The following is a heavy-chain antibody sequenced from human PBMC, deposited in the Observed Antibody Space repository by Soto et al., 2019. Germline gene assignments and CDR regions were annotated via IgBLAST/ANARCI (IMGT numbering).Heavy chain of an antibody. V-gene: IGHV3-30*04. Sequence: GGSLRLSCAASGFTFSSFVMHWVRQAPGKGLEWVAALSLDGSNKNYADSVKGRFTISRDNSKSTLYLQMNSLRAEDTAVYYCAKNPGYYYDSTGYHFDYWGQGTLVTVSS. CDR1: GFTFSSFV. J-gene: IGHJ4*02. CDR3: AKNPGYYYDSTGYHFDY. CDR2: LSLDGSNK. D-gene: IGHD3-22*01.